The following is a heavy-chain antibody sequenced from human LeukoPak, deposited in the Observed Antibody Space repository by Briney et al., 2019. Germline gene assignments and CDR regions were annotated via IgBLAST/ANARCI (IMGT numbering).Heavy chain of an antibody. D-gene: IGHD3-22*01. CDR2: INHSGST. V-gene: IGHV4-34*01. CDR3: ARDGDSSDYYYYYYYMDV. CDR1: GGSFSGYY. J-gene: IGHJ6*03. Sequence: SETLSLTCAVYGGSFSGYYWSWIRQPPGKGLEWIGEINHSGSTNYNPSLKSRVTISVDTSKNQFSLKLSSVTAADTAVYYCARDGDSSDYYYYYYYMDVWGKGTTVTISS.